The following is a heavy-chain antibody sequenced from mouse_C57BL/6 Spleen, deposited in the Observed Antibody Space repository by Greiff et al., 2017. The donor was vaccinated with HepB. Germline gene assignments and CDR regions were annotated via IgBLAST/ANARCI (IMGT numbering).Heavy chain of an antibody. Sequence: EVMLVESGGDLVKPGGSLKLSCAASGFTFSSYGMSWVRQTPDKRLEWVATISSGGSYTYYPDSVKGRFTISRDNAKNSLYLQMSSLKSEDTAMYYCASGGREDFDYWGQGTTLTVSS. CDR2: ISSGGSYT. V-gene: IGHV5-6*01. CDR1: GFTFSSYG. J-gene: IGHJ2*01. CDR3: ASGGREDFDY. D-gene: IGHD3-3*01.